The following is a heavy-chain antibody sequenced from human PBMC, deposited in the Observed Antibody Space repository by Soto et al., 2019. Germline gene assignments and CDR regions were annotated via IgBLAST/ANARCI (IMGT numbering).Heavy chain of an antibody. D-gene: IGHD1-20*01. CDR3: ARGRYNWNDRRSWFDP. CDR1: GGSFSGYY. Sequence: PSETLSLTCAVYGGSFSGYYWSWIRQPPGKGLEWIGEINHSGSTNYNPSLKSRVTISVDTSKNQFSLKLSSVTAADTAVYYCARGRYNWNDRRSWFDPWVQGTLVTVSS. J-gene: IGHJ5*02. CDR2: INHSGST. V-gene: IGHV4-34*01.